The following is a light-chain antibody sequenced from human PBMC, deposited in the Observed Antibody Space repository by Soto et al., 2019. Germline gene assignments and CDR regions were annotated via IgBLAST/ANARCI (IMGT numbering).Light chain of an antibody. Sequence: QSALTQPASVSGSPGQSITISCTGTSSDIGVYNYVSWYQQHPGKAPKLMIYDVTKRPSGVSNRFSGSKSGNTASLTISGLQTADEADYYCTSYRGSGIFEVFGGGTKLTVL. CDR2: DVT. J-gene: IGLJ2*01. CDR1: SSDIGVYNY. V-gene: IGLV2-14*01. CDR3: TSYRGSGIFEV.